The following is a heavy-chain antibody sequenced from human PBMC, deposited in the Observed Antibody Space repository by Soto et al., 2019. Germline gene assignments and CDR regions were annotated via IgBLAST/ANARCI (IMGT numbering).Heavy chain of an antibody. Sequence: ASETRSLTCTGSGGSISSSSYYWCWIRQAPGKGLEWIGSIYYSGSTYYNPSLKSRVTISVDTSKNQFSLKLSSVTAADTAVYYCARDYGDYVQWLAPWGQGTLVT. D-gene: IGHD4-17*01. J-gene: IGHJ5*02. CDR2: IYYSGST. V-gene: IGHV4-39*01. CDR1: GGSISSSSYY. CDR3: ARDYGDYVQWLAP.